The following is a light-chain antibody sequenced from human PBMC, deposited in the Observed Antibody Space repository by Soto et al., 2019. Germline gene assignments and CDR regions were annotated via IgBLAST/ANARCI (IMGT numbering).Light chain of an antibody. V-gene: IGKV2-30*01. CDR2: MVS. CDR3: MQGSHWPWT. CDR1: QSLLYSDGNTY. J-gene: IGKJ1*01. Sequence: DVVMTQSPLSLPVTLGQPASISCRSSQSLLYSDGNTYLIWFQQRPGQSPRRLIYMVSNRDSGVPDRFSGSGSGTEFTLKISRVEAEDVGVYYCMQGSHWPWTFGQGTKVDIK.